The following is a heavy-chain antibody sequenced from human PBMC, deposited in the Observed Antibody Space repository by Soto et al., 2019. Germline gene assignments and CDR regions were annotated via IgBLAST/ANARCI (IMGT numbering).Heavy chain of an antibody. Sequence: SETLSLTCAVYGGSFSGYYWSWIRQPPGKGLERIGEINHSGSTNYNPSLKSRVTISVDTSKNQFSLKLSSVTAADTAVYYCAIPWRVRGVIKNYYYYGMDVWGQGTTVTVSS. D-gene: IGHD3-10*01. J-gene: IGHJ6*02. CDR1: GGSFSGYY. CDR2: INHSGST. CDR3: AIPWRVRGVIKNYYYYGMDV. V-gene: IGHV4-34*01.